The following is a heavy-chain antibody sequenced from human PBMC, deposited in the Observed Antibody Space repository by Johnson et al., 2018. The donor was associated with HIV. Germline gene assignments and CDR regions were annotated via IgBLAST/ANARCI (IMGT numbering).Heavy chain of an antibody. Sequence: QVQLVESGGGVVQPGRSLRLSCAASGFTFSSYALHWVRQAPGRGLEWVAVISYEGTNKYYADSVKGRFTISRDNSKKTLYLQMNSLRAEDTAVYYCARGASILTGYHAFDIWGQGTMVTVSS. V-gene: IGHV3-30*04. CDR3: ARGASILTGYHAFDI. J-gene: IGHJ3*02. D-gene: IGHD3-9*01. CDR1: GFTFSSYA. CDR2: ISYEGTNK.